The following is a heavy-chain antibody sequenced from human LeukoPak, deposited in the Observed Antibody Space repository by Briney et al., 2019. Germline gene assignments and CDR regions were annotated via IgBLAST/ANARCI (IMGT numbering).Heavy chain of an antibody. CDR2: ISSSSSYI. CDR1: GFTFSSYA. Sequence: GGSLRLSCAASGFTFSSYALHWVRQAPGKGLEWVSSISSSSSYIYYADSVKGRFTIPRDNAKNSLYLQMNSLRAEDTAVYYCARGYSSGWFDYWGQGTLVTVSS. J-gene: IGHJ4*02. CDR3: ARGYSSGWFDY. D-gene: IGHD6-19*01. V-gene: IGHV3-21*03.